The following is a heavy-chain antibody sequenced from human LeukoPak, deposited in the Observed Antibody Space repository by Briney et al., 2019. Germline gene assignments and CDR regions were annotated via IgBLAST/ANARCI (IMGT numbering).Heavy chain of an antibody. CDR3: ARLLRVTTAGPDLYYFDY. D-gene: IGHD4-17*01. V-gene: IGHV4-59*08. J-gene: IGHJ4*02. Sequence: NPSETLSLTCSVSGDPVSGYYWSWIRQPPGKGLEWIGYIYYSGSTNYNPSVKSRVTMSADTSKNYFSLKLSSMTAADTAVYYCARLLRVTTAGPDLYYFDYWGQGTLVTVSS. CDR2: IYYSGST. CDR1: GDPVSGYY.